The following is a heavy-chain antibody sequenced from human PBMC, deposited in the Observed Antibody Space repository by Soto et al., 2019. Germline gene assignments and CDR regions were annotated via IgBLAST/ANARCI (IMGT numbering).Heavy chain of an antibody. J-gene: IGHJ6*02. V-gene: IGHV2-5*02. Sequence: SGPTLVNPTQTLTLTCTFSGFSLGTSGVGVGWIRQPPGKALEWLAVIYWDDDKRYSPSLESRLTITKDTAKNQVVLTMNNMDPVDTATYYCTHIPCGGINQLTTRGMDGWGQGTKVTV. CDR3: THIPCGGINQLTTRGMDG. CDR1: GFSLGTSGVG. D-gene: IGHD2-21*01. CDR2: IYWDDDK.